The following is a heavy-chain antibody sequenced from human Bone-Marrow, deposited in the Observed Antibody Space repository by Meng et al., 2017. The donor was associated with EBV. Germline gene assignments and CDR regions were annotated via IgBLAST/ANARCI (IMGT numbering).Heavy chain of an antibody. V-gene: IGHV3-30*03. J-gene: IGHJ5*02. D-gene: IGHD3-22*01. CDR1: GLSLSSVC. CDR2: LSYDGSHK. Sequence: VELGGGVVKPGRSMRLFCSDSGLSLSSVCMHWVRQAPGKGLEWVAVLSYDGSHKYYAESVKCRFTISRDNSKNTLYLQMNSLRAEDTAVYYCTTYDSGSYPPWGQGTLVTVSS. CDR3: TTYDSGSYPP.